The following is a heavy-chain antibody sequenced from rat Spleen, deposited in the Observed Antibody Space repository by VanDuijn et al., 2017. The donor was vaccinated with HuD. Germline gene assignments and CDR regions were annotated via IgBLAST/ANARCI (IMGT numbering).Heavy chain of an antibody. Sequence: EVQLVESGGGLVQPGRSLKLSCVASGFTFNNYWMTWIRQAPGKGLEWVASITNTGGSTYYPDSVKGRFTISRDNAKSTLYLQMNSLRSEDTATYYCTRGGAAISTYGYYVMDAWGQGASVTVSS. V-gene: IGHV5-31*01. CDR3: TRGGAAISTYGYYVMDA. CDR1: GFTFNNYW. CDR2: ITNTGGST. D-gene: IGHD1-2*01. J-gene: IGHJ4*01.